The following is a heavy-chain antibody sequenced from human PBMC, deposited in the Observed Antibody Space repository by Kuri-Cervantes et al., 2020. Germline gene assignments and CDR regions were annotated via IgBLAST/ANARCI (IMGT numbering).Heavy chain of an antibody. V-gene: IGHV4-59*01. J-gene: IGHJ5*02. CDR2: IYYSGST. CDR1: GGSISSYY. Sequence: GSLRLSCTVSGGSISSYYWSWIRQPPGKGLEWIGYIYYSGSTNYNPSLKSRVTISADTSKNQFSLKLTSVTAADTAVYYCARAKTGGYCSGGSCYLNWFDPWGQGTLVTVSS. CDR3: ARAKTGGYCSGGSCYLNWFDP. D-gene: IGHD2-15*01.